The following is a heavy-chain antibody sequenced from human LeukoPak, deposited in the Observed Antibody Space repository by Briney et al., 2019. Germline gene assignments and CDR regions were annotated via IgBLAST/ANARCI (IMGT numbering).Heavy chain of an antibody. J-gene: IGHJ4*02. V-gene: IGHV3-48*02. Sequence: AGGSLRLSCATSGXSFTDYPMNWVRQAPGKGLEWISNISTTAEGAKYAYYADSVKGRVTISRDDGKNTLYLHMNSLRDDDTAVYYCATDQRYAFDYWGQGIVVTVSS. CDR1: GXSFTDYP. CDR2: ISTTAEGAKYA. CDR3: ATDQRYAFDY. D-gene: IGHD3-9*01.